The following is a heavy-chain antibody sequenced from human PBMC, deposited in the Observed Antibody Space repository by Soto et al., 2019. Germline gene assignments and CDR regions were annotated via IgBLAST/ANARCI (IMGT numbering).Heavy chain of an antibody. D-gene: IGHD3-3*01. CDR3: ARDANYAFWSGYGGYSYGSFWYFDL. J-gene: IGHJ2*01. V-gene: IGHV3-74*01. Sequence: EVQLVESGGGLVQPGGSLRLSCAASGFTFSSYWMHWVRQAPGKGLVWVSRINSDGSSTSYADSVKGRFTISRDNAKNTLYLQMNSLIAEDTAVYYCARDANYAFWSGYGGYSYGSFWYFDLWGRGTLVTVSS. CDR2: INSDGSST. CDR1: GFTFSSYW.